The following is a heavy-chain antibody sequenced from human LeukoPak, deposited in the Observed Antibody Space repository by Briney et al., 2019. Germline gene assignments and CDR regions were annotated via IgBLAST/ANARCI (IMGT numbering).Heavy chain of an antibody. CDR2: ISWNSGSI. CDR1: GFTFDDYA. V-gene: IGHV3-9*01. CDR3: AKDISPDYYYGMDV. Sequence: PGRSLRLSCAASGFTFDDYAMHWVRQAPGKGLEWVSGISWNSGSIGYADSVKGRFTISRDNAKNSLYLQMNSLRAEDTALHYCAKDISPDYYYGMDVWGQGTTVTVSS. J-gene: IGHJ6*02.